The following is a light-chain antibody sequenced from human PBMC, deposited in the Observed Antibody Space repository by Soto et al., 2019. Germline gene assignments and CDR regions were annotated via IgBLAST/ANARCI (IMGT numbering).Light chain of an antibody. Sequence: DIQMTQSPSSLSASVGDRVTITCQASQDISNYLNWYQQKLGKAPKLLIYDASNLEAGVPSRFSGGGSGTHFTFTISNLQPEDIATYYCQQYDNLPPTWTFGQGTKVDIK. J-gene: IGKJ1*01. CDR1: QDISNY. V-gene: IGKV1-33*01. CDR3: QQYDNLPPTWT. CDR2: DAS.